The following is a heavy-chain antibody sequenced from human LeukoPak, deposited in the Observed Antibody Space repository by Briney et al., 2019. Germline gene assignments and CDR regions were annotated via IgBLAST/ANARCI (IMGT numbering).Heavy chain of an antibody. CDR2: ISSSGSTI. V-gene: IGHV3-48*03. Sequence: GGSLRLSCAASGFTFSSYEMNWVRQAPGKGLEWVSYISSSGSTIYYADSVKGRFTISRDNAKNSLYLQMNSLRAEDTAVYYCARDGDGDYGGYYYYGMDVWGKGTTVTVSS. CDR1: GFTFSSYE. CDR3: ARDGDGDYGGYYYYGMDV. J-gene: IGHJ6*04. D-gene: IGHD4-17*01.